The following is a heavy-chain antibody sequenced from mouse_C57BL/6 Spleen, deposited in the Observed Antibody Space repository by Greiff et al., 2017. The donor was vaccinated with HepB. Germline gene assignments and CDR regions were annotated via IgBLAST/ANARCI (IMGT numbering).Heavy chain of an antibody. J-gene: IGHJ2*01. CDR1: GYSFTDYN. CDR2: INPNYGTT. Sequence: QFQQSGPELVKPGASVKISCKASGYSFTDYNRNWVKQSNGKSRERSGVINPNYGTTSYNQKFKGKATLTVDQSYSTAYLQLNSLTSEDSAVYYCARSDSPDYWGQGTTLTVSS. D-gene: IGHD2-4*01. V-gene: IGHV1-39*01. CDR3: ARSDSPDY.